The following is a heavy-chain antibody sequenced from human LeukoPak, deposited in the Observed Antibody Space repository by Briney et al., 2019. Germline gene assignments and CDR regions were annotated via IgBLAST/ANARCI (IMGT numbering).Heavy chain of an antibody. D-gene: IGHD3-22*01. V-gene: IGHV4-34*01. CDR3: ARVDMIVVAFDY. CDR2: INHSGST. CDR1: GGSFSGYY. J-gene: IGHJ4*02. Sequence: PSETLSLTCAVYGGSFSGYYWSWIRQPPGKGLEWIGEINHSGSTNYNPSLKSRVTISVDTSKNQFSLKLSSVTAADTAVYYCARVDMIVVAFDYWGQGTLVTVSS.